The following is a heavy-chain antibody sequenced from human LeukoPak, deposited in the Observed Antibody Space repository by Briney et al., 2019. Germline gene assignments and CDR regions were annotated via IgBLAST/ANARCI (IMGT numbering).Heavy chain of an antibody. CDR3: ARGIIGYSSSWYSGGSYFDY. CDR2: INHSGST. D-gene: IGHD6-13*01. V-gene: IGHV4-34*01. J-gene: IGHJ4*02. Sequence: PETLSLTCAVYGGSFSGYYWSWIRQPPGKGLEWIGEINHSGSTNYNPSLKSRVTISVDTSKNQFSLKLSSVTAADTAVYYCARGIIGYSSSWYSGGSYFDYWGQGTLVTVSS. CDR1: GGSFSGYY.